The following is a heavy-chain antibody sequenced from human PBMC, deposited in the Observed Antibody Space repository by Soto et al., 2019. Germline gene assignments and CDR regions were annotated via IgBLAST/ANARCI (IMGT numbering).Heavy chain of an antibody. CDR3: AGSPGLSRISGTTLGA. Sequence: EVQLVESGGGLDQPGGSLRLSCAASGFTFSSHWMHWVRQAPGKGLVWVSRINGDGSSTSYADSVKGRFTISRDNAKNMLYLQVNSLRADDTAVYYCAGSPGLSRISGTTLGAWGQGTLVTVSS. CDR2: INGDGSST. CDR1: GFTFSSHW. D-gene: IGHD1-7*01. V-gene: IGHV3-74*01. J-gene: IGHJ5*01.